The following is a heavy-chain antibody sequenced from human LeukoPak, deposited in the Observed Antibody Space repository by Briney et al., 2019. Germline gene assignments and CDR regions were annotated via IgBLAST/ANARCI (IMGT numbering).Heavy chain of an antibody. Sequence: GGALRLSCAASGFTFSRYAMNWVGQARGKGRQGVCYINTDNSDIHYADSVKGGFTIYRDNARKTQYLQISGLRAEDSAGYNCARDTSLPGLIDSWGQGTLVSASP. V-gene: IGHV3-21*03. J-gene: IGHJ4*02. CDR2: INTDNSDI. CDR3: ARDTSLPGLIDS. CDR1: GFTFSRYA.